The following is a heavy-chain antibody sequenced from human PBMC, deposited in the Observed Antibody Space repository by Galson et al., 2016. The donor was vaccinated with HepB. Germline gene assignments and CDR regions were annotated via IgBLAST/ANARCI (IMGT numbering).Heavy chain of an antibody. Sequence: SLRLSCAASGFTFSSYGMHWVRQAPGKGLEWVAIIWYDGSDKYYADSVKGRFTISRDNSKNTLYLQMNSLRAEDTAVYYCARDPQYLLTNYYYYGMDVWGQGTTVTV. CDR1: GFTFSSYG. D-gene: IGHD2-2*01. V-gene: IGHV3-33*01. CDR2: IWYDGSDK. J-gene: IGHJ6*02. CDR3: ARDPQYLLTNYYYYGMDV.